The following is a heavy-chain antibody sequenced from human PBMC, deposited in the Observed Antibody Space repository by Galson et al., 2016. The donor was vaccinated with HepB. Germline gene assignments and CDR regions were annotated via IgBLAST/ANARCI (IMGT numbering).Heavy chain of an antibody. CDR2: ISAGGGRT. CDR1: GFTFDSYD. V-gene: IGHV3-23*01. D-gene: IGHD6-19*01. CDR3: AKDRASRLSSRGWLTNDALDI. J-gene: IGHJ3*02. Sequence: LRLSCAVSGFTFDSYDMSWVRQAPGKGPGWVSAISAGGGRTNYVDSVKGRFTISRDNSKSTLYLQMNSLRVDDTALYYCAKDRASRLSSRGWLTNDALDIWGQGTMVTVSS.